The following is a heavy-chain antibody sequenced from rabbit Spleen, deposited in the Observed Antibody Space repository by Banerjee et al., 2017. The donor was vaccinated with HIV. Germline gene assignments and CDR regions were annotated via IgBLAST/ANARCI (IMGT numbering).Heavy chain of an antibody. Sequence: QSLEESGGDLVKPGASLTLTCKASGLDLSSKYWICWVRQAPGKGLEWISCIAGSSSGFTYSATWAKGRFTISKTSSTTVTLQMTSLTAADTATYFCARDTGSSFSSYGMDLWGQGTLVTVS. CDR1: GLDLSSKYW. D-gene: IGHD8-1*01. CDR2: IAGSSSGFT. CDR3: ARDTGSSFSSYGMDL. J-gene: IGHJ6*01. V-gene: IGHV1S40*01.